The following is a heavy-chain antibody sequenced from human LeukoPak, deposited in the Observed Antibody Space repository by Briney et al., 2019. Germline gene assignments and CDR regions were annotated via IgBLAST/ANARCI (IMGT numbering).Heavy chain of an antibody. Sequence: PGGSLRLSCAASGFSVSSNYMSWVRQAPGKGLEWVSVIYSGGNTDYADSVKGRFTISRDNSKNTLYLQMNSLRAEDTAVYYCARGMAVAATDAFDIWGQGTTVTVSS. CDR1: GFSVSSNY. CDR3: ARGMAVAATDAFDI. D-gene: IGHD6-19*01. CDR2: IYSGGNT. J-gene: IGHJ3*02. V-gene: IGHV3-66*01.